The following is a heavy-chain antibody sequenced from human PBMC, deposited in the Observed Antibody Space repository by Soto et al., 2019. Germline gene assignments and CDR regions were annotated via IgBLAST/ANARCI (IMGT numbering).Heavy chain of an antibody. CDR1: GYTFTSYA. D-gene: IGHD3-10*01. CDR2: INAGNGNT. V-gene: IGHV1-3*01. CDR3: ARSTGPYGSGSYYIFPSNSADYSYYYYGMDV. Sequence: ASVKVSCKASGYTFTSYAIHWVRPAPGQRLEWMVCINAGNGNTKYSQKFQGRVTITRDTSASXAYMELTSLRSEDTAVYYCARSTGPYGSGSYYIFPSNSADYSYYYYGMDVWGQGTTVTVSS. J-gene: IGHJ6*02.